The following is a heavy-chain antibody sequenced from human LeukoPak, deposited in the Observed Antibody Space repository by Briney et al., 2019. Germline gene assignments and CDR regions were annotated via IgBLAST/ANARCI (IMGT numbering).Heavy chain of an antibody. V-gene: IGHV1-8*03. J-gene: IGHJ4*02. Sequence: ASVKVSCKASGYTFTSYDINWVRQATGQGLEWMGWMNPKSGYTGNAQKFQGRVTITRDTSINTAYMELRSLRSDDTAVYYCAREREQWLALDYWGQGTLVTVSS. D-gene: IGHD6-19*01. CDR2: MNPKSGYT. CDR3: AREREQWLALDY. CDR1: GYTFTSYD.